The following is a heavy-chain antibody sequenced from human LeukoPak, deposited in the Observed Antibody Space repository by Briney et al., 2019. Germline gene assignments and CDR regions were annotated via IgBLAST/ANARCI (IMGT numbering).Heavy chain of an antibody. CDR3: ARRELGYCSSTSCYGAFDI. CDR2: IIPIFGTA. Sequence: SVKVSCKASGGTFSSYAISWVRQAPGQGLEWMGGIIPIFGTANYAQKFQGRVTITADESTSTAYMELSSLRSEDTAVYYCARRELGYCSSTSCYGAFDIWGQGTMVTVSS. V-gene: IGHV1-69*01. CDR1: GGTFSSYA. D-gene: IGHD2-2*01. J-gene: IGHJ3*02.